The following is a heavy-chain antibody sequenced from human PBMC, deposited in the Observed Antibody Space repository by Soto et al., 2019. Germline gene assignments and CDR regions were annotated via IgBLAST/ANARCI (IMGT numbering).Heavy chain of an antibody. Sequence: GESLKISCKGSGYSFTSYWISWVRQMPGKGLEWMGRIDPSDSYTNYSPSFQGHVTISADKSISTAYLQWSSLKASDTAMYYCARRYCGSTSCYVEGWFDPWGQGTLVTVSS. CDR2: IDPSDSYT. D-gene: IGHD2-2*01. J-gene: IGHJ5*02. V-gene: IGHV5-10-1*01. CDR3: ARRYCGSTSCYVEGWFDP. CDR1: GYSFTSYW.